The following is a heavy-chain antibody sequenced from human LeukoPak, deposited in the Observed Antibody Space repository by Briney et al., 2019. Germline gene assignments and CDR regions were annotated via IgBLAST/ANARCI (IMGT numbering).Heavy chain of an antibody. CDR3: ARSGLFYGSGSHFDY. V-gene: IGHV3-33*01. D-gene: IGHD3-10*01. CDR1: GFTFGSYG. CDR2: IWYDGSNK. J-gene: IGHJ4*02. Sequence: GGSLRLSCAASGFTFGSYGMHWVRQAPGKGLEWVAVIWYDGSNKYYADSVKGRFTISRDNSKNTLYLQMSSLRAEDTAVYYCARSGLFYGSGSHFDYWGQGTLVTVSS.